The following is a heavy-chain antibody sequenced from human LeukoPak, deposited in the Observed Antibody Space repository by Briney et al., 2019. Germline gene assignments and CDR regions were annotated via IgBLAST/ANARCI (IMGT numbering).Heavy chain of an antibody. D-gene: IGHD2-2*01. Sequence: EASVKVSCKASGCTFTSYYMHWVRQAPGQGLEWMGIINPSGGSTSYAQKFQDRVTMTRDTSTSTVYMELSSLRSEDTAVYYCARAYCSSTSCYANYFDYWGQGTLVTVSS. J-gene: IGHJ4*02. V-gene: IGHV1-46*01. CDR3: ARAYCSSTSCYANYFDY. CDR2: INPSGGST. CDR1: GCTFTSYY.